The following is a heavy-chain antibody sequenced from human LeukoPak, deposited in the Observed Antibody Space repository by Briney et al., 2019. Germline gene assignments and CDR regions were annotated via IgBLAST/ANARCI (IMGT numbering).Heavy chain of an antibody. CDR1: GFTFSSYS. CDR3: AKNLYGDYYFDY. J-gene: IGHJ4*02. V-gene: IGHV3-23*01. CDR2: ISGSGGST. Sequence: PGGSLRLSCAASGFTFSSYSMNWVRQAPGKGLEWVSAISGSGGSTYYADSVKGRFTISRDNSKNTLYLQMNSLRAEDTAVYYCAKNLYGDYYFDYWGQGTLVTVSS. D-gene: IGHD4-17*01.